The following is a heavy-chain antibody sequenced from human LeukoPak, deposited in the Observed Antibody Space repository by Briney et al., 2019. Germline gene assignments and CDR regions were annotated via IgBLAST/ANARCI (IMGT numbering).Heavy chain of an antibody. CDR1: GFTFSSYD. V-gene: IGHV3-13*01. CDR2: IGVAANT. Sequence: GGSLRLSCAASGFTFSSYDMHWVRQDTGKGLEWVSAIGVAANTFYSGSVKGRFTISRENAKNSLYLLMSSLRAEDTAVYYCARQNTPHGNFDYWGQGTLVTVSS. D-gene: IGHD1-26*01. J-gene: IGHJ4*02. CDR3: ARQNTPHGNFDY.